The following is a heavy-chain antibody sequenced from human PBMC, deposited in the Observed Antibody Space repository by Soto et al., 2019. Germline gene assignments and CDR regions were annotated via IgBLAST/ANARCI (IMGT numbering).Heavy chain of an antibody. CDR3: AKDSSERDFWSGYYGAPNYHYYYGMDV. Sequence: GGSLRLSCAASGFTFSSYGMHWVRQAPGKGLEWAAVISYDGSNKYYADSVKGRFTISRDNSKNTLYLQMNSLRAEDTAVYYCAKDSSERDFWSGYYGAPNYHYYYGMDVWGQGTTVTVSS. D-gene: IGHD3-3*01. V-gene: IGHV3-30*18. CDR1: GFTFSSYG. CDR2: ISYDGSNK. J-gene: IGHJ6*02.